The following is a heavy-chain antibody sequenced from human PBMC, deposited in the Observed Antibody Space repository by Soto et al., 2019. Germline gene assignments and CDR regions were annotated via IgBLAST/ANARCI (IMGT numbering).Heavy chain of an antibody. D-gene: IGHD2-21*01. CDR1: GAALNSGNYY. CDR3: ARLRIATNNYKWFDP. J-gene: IGHJ5*02. V-gene: IGHV4-31*03. Sequence: SETLSLTCSVSGAALNSGNYYWSWIRQVPGKGLEWIGHIYVTGAVDYNPSLRDRITISQDTSERQFSLSLGLVTAADTAVYYCARLRIATNNYKWFDPWGQGTLVTVSS. CDR2: IYVTGAV.